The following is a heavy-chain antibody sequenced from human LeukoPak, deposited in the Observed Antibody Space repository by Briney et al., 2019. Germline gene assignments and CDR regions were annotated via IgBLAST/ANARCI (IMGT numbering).Heavy chain of an antibody. V-gene: IGHV1-69*05. Sequence: SVKVSCKASGYTFTSYGISWVRQAPGQGLEWMGGIIPIFGTANYAQKFQGRVTITTDESTSTAYMELSSLRSEDTAVYYCARESQAYYDFWSGSKTLDYWGQGTLVTVSS. CDR2: IIPIFGTA. D-gene: IGHD3-3*01. CDR1: GYTFTSYG. CDR3: ARESQAYYDFWSGSKTLDY. J-gene: IGHJ4*02.